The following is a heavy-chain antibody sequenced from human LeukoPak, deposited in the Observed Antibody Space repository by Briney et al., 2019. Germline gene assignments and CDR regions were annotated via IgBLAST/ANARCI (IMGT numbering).Heavy chain of an antibody. CDR2: IYYSGST. V-gene: IGHV4-59*08. J-gene: IGHJ6*02. Sequence: PSETLSLTCTVSGGSISSYYWSWIRQPPGKGLEWIGYIYYSGSTNYNPSLKSRVTISVDTSKNQFSLKLSSVTAADTAVYYCARHVTIFGVVIINYYYGMDVWGQGTTVTVSS. CDR1: GGSISSYY. D-gene: IGHD3-3*01. CDR3: ARHVTIFGVVIINYYYGMDV.